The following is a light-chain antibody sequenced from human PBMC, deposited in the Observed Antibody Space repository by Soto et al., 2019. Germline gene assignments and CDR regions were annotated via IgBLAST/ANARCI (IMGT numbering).Light chain of an antibody. CDR3: QQYGGPPWT. V-gene: IGKV3-20*01. Sequence: EIVLTQSPGTLSLSPGERATLSCRASXSVSSSWLAWYQQKPGQAPRLLIYGASSRATGVPDRFSGSGSGTDFTLTISRLEPEDSAVFYCQQYGGPPWTFGQGTKVEIK. J-gene: IGKJ1*01. CDR2: GAS. CDR1: XSVSSSW.